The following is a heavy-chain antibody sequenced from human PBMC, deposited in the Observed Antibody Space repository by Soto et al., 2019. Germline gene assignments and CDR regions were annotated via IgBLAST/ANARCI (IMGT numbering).Heavy chain of an antibody. D-gene: IGHD2-2*02. CDR2: IYYSGST. CDR3: ARHGRDELLYIGDYYFDY. J-gene: IGHJ4*02. V-gene: IGHV4-59*08. CDR1: GGSISSYY. Sequence: ASETLSLTCTVSGGSISSYYWSWIRQPPGKGLEWIGYIYYSGSTNYNPSLKSRVTISVDTSKNQFSLKLSSVTAADTAVYYCARHGRDELLYIGDYYFDYWGQGTLVTVSS.